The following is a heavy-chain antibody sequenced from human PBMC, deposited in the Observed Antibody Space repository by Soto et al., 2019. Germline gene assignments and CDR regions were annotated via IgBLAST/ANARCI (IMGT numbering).Heavy chain of an antibody. CDR3: AKGGAIVAAGTRVYLYNAMDV. V-gene: IGHV1-2*02. Sequence: GASVKVSCKASGYTFTGYYVHWVRQAPGQGLEWMGWINPNSGDTYLAQRFQGRVTMNRDTSIGTAYMELRGLTSDDTAEYYCAKGGAIVAAGTRVYLYNAMDVWGQRTTVTVSS. CDR1: GYTFTGYY. J-gene: IGHJ6*02. CDR2: INPNSGDT. D-gene: IGHD1-26*01.